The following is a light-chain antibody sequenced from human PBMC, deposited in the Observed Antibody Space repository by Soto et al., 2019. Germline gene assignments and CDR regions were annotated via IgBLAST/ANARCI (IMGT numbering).Light chain of an antibody. CDR2: KAS. CDR3: QQYNRYSFP. J-gene: IGKJ3*01. Sequence: DIQMTHSPSTLSASVGDRVTITSRASQTITTWLAWYQQKPGKASKLLIYKASSFDSGVPSKFSGSGSVTEFTLTISSLQPDDFATYYCQQYNRYSFPFGAGTKVDIK. V-gene: IGKV1-5*03. CDR1: QTITTW.